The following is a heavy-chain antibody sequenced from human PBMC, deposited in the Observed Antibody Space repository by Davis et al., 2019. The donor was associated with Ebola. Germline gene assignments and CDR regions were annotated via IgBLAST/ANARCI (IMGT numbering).Heavy chain of an antibody. Sequence: HSQTLLLTCAISGDSVSGKNGAWNWIRQSPSRGLEWLGRTYYTSKWYNHYAVSVKSRTTITPDTSKNQLSLHLNSVTPEDTAVYYCARGWLRTGLDIWGQGTMVIVSS. CDR1: GDSVSGKNGA. CDR3: ARGWLRTGLDI. J-gene: IGHJ3*02. D-gene: IGHD5-24*01. CDR2: TYYTSKWYN. V-gene: IGHV6-1*01.